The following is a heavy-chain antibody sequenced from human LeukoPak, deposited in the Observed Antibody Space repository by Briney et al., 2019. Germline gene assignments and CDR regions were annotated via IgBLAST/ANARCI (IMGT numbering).Heavy chain of an antibody. CDR1: GYNFNVYY. J-gene: IGHJ3*01. Sequence: ASVKVSCKGSGYNFNVYYIHWVRQAPGQGLEWMGWMDPESGDTIYAPKFQGRVSMTRDTSITTAYMGLISLTFDDSAMYYCATRGGLTPNTLAMWGHGTMVTVSS. CDR2: MDPESGDT. D-gene: IGHD2-15*01. V-gene: IGHV1-2*02. CDR3: ATRGGLTPNTLAM.